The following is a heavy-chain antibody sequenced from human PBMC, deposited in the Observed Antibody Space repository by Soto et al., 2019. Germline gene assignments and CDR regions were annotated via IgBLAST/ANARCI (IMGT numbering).Heavy chain of an antibody. CDR3: ARTNWNYGSLAS. CDR1: GGSISSYY. V-gene: IGHV4-59*01. D-gene: IGHD1-7*01. J-gene: IGHJ5*02. CDR2: IYYSGST. Sequence: PSETLSLTCTVSGGSISSYYWSWIRQPPGKGLEWIGYIYYSGSTNYNPSLKSRVTISVDTSKNQFSLKLSSVTAADTAVYYCARTNWNYGSLASWGQGTLVTVSS.